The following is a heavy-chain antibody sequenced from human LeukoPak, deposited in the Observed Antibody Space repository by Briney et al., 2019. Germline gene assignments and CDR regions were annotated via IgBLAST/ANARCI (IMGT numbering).Heavy chain of an antibody. CDR3: ARGQFWSGYSI. CDR2: INHRRST. Sequence: SETLSLTCAVYGGSFSGYYWNWNRQPPGKGLEWIGEINHRRSTNYNPSLKSRVTMSVDTSKNQFSLNLSPVTAADTAVYYCARGQFWSGYSIWGQGTLVTVSS. D-gene: IGHD3-3*02. CDR1: GGSFSGYY. J-gene: IGHJ4*02. V-gene: IGHV4-34*01.